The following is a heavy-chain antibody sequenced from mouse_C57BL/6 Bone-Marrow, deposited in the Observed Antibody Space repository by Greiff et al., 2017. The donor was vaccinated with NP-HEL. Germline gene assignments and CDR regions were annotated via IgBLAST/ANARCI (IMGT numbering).Heavy chain of an antibody. D-gene: IGHD2-4*01. CDR2: IHPNSGST. CDR1: GYTFTSYW. V-gene: IGHV1-64*01. Sequence: QVQLQQPGAELVKPGASVKLSCKASGYTFTSYWMHWVKQRPGQGLEWIGMIHPNSGSTNYNEKFKSKATLTVDKSSSTAYMQLSSLTAKDSAVYYCAREGLRRFAYWGQGTLVTVSA. CDR3: AREGLRRFAY. J-gene: IGHJ3*01.